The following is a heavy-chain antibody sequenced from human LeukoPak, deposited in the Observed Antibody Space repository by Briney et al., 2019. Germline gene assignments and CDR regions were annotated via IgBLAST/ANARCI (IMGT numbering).Heavy chain of an antibody. CDR3: AREVWSIAARFDY. CDR1: GGSISSSSYY. D-gene: IGHD6-6*01. J-gene: IGHJ4*02. CDR2: IYYSGST. V-gene: IGHV4-39*07. Sequence: SETLSLTCTVSGGSISSSSYYWGWIRQPPGKGLEWIGSIYYSGSTYYNPSLKSRVTISVDTSKNQFSLKLSSVTAADTAVYYCAREVWSIAARFDYWGQGTLVTVSS.